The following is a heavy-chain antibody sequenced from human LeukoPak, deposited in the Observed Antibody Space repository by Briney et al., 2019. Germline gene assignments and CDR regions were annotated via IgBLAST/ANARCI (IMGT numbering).Heavy chain of an antibody. D-gene: IGHD6-19*01. Sequence: GSLRLSCAASGFTFTSYEMTWVRQAPGRGPEWLSYISSSSSTIYYADSVKGRFIISRDNAKSSLYLQMNSLRAEDAAVYFCARGKYSSGWFDYWGQGTLVTVSS. CDR3: ARGKYSSGWFDY. V-gene: IGHV3-48*03. CDR1: GFTFTSYE. J-gene: IGHJ4*02. CDR2: ISSSSSTI.